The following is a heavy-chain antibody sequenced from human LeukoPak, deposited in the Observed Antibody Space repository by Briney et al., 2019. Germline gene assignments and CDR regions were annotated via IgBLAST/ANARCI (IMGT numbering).Heavy chain of an antibody. V-gene: IGHV1-18*01. D-gene: IGHD3-3*01. CDR1: GYTFTSYG. CDR3: ARAEVTIFGVVPYGMDV. Sequence: GASVKVSCKASGYTFTSYGISWVRQAPGQGLEWMGWISAYNGNTNYAQKLQGRVTMTTDTSTSTAYMELRSLRSDDTAVYYCARAEVTIFGVVPYGMDVWGQGTTVTVSS. CDR2: ISAYNGNT. J-gene: IGHJ6*02.